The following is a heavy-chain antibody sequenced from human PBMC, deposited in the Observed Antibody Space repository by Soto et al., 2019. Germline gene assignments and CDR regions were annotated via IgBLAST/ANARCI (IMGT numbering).Heavy chain of an antibody. CDR1: GFTFSSYT. CDR3: VKDGINYYDSSGYWAY. V-gene: IGHV3-64D*06. J-gene: IGHJ4*02. CDR2: ISSNGLNT. Sequence: HPXESLQLSCSASGFTFSSYTLHGVRQAPGKGLEYVSAISSNGLNTYYADSVKGRFTISRDNSKNTLYLQMSSLRTEDTAVYYCVKDGINYYDSSGYWAYWGQGTQVTVSS. D-gene: IGHD3-22*01.